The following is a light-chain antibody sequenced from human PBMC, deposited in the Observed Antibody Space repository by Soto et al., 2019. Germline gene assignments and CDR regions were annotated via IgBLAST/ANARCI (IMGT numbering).Light chain of an antibody. J-gene: IGKJ5*01. Sequence: EFVLTQSPGTLSLSPGERATLSCRASQTVRNNYLAWYKQKPGQAPRLLIYDASSRATGIPDRFSGGGSGTEFTLTISSLQPEDFEVYYCQQRSNWPITFGQGTRLEIK. CDR3: QQRSNWPIT. V-gene: IGKV3D-20*02. CDR2: DAS. CDR1: QTVRNNY.